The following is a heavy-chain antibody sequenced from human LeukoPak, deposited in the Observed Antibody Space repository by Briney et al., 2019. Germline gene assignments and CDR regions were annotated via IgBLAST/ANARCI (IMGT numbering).Heavy chain of an antibody. CDR3: ARSRIYDSSGYYYFG. V-gene: IGHV1-2*02. CDR1: GYTFTGYY. J-gene: IGHJ4*02. D-gene: IGHD3-22*01. Sequence: ASVKVSCKASGYTFTGYYMHWVRQAPGQGLEWMGWINPNSGGTNYAQKFQGRVTMTRDTSISTAYMELSGLRSDDTAVYYCARSRIYDSSGYYYFGWGQGTLVTVSS. CDR2: INPNSGGT.